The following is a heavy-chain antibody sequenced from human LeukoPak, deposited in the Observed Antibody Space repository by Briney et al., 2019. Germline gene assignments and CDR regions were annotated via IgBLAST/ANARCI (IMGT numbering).Heavy chain of an antibody. D-gene: IGHD4-17*01. CDR1: GYAFTDYY. Sequence: GASVKVSCKGSGYAFTDYYIHWVRQAPGQGLEWMGWVGPKTGTTNYAQSFQGRVTMTRDTSITTAYMEMTRLTSDDTAVYYCARVSGYGEPYFNLWGQGTLLTVSS. J-gene: IGHJ4*02. CDR2: VGPKTGTT. V-gene: IGHV1-2*02. CDR3: ARVSGYGEPYFNL.